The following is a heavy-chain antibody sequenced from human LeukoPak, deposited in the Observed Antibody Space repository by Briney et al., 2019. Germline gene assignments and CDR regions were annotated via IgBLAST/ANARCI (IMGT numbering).Heavy chain of an antibody. CDR1: GFTFSSYA. V-gene: IGHV3-23*01. CDR3: ARGGDSYGLFDY. Sequence: GGFLRLSCAASGFTFSSYAMSWVRQAPGKGLEWVSAISGSGGSTYYADSVKGRFTISRDNSKNTLYLQMNSLRVDDTVVYYCARGGDSYGLFDYWGQGTLVTVSS. CDR2: ISGSGGST. J-gene: IGHJ4*02. D-gene: IGHD5-18*01.